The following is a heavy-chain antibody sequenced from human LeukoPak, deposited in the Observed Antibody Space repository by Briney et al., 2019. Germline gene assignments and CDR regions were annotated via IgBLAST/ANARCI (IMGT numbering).Heavy chain of an antibody. CDR1: GFTFSSYA. CDR3: AKEKQWLVQEDWFDP. V-gene: IGHV3-23*01. J-gene: IGHJ5*02. CDR2: ISGSGGST. D-gene: IGHD6-19*01. Sequence: GGSQRLSCAASGFTFSSYAMSWVRQAPGKGLEWVSAISGSGGSTYYADSVKGRFTISRDNSKNTLYLQMNSLRAEDTAVYYCAKEKQWLVQEDWFDPWGQGTLVTVSS.